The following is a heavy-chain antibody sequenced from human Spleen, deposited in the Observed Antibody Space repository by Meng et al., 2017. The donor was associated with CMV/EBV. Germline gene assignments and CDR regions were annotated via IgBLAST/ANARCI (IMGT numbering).Heavy chain of an antibody. CDR1: DSVSSDSAA. CDR2: TYYRSKWYN. CDR3: ARDTGLTGTRFFDY. Sequence: DSVSSDSAAWNWIRQSPSRGLEWLGRTYYRSKWYNDYAVSVKSRITINPDTSKNQFSLQLSSVTPEDTAVYFCARDTGLTGTRFFDYWGQGTLVTVSS. D-gene: IGHD1-7*01. V-gene: IGHV6-1*01. J-gene: IGHJ4*02.